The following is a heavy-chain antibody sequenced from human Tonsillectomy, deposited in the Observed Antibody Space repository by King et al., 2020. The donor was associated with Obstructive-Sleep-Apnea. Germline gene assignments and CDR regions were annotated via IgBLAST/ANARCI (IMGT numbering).Heavy chain of an antibody. D-gene: IGHD4-17*01. CDR2: SRNKANSSPT. CDR3: ARVRGPTVTLLDY. V-gene: IGHV3-72*01. J-gene: IGHJ4*02. CDR1: GFTFSDHY. Sequence: DVQLVESGGGLVQPGGSLRLSCAASGFTFSDHYMDWVRQAPGKGLEWVGRSRNKANSSPTEYAASVKGRLTISRDDSKNSLYLQMNSLKTEDTAVYYCARVRGPTVTLLDYWGQGTLVTVSS.